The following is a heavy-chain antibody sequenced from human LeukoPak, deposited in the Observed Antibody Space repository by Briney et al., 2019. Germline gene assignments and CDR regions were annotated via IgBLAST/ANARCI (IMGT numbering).Heavy chain of an antibody. CDR2: ISGSGGST. J-gene: IGHJ4*02. Sequence: PGGSLRLSCAAPGVTFSGYSVNWVRQAPGKGLEWVSAISGSGGSTYYADSVKGRFTISRDNSKNTLYLQMNSLRAEDTAVYYCAKETIIVVVTGTTIDYWGQGTLVTVSS. D-gene: IGHD2-21*02. CDR1: GVTFSGYS. V-gene: IGHV3-23*01. CDR3: AKETIIVVVTGTTIDY.